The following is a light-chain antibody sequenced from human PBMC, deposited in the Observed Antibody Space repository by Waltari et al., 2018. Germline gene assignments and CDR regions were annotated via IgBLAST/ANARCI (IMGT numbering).Light chain of an antibody. J-gene: IGLJ2*01. CDR1: ALPKKH. CDR3: QSGDSTSTHVV. V-gene: IGLV3-25*03. CDR2: YDT. Sequence: SDLTQPLSVSVSPGRKARITCPGDALPKKHAFWYQQKPGQAPVLVTYYDTESPSGIPDRFSGSSSGTTVTLTISGVQAEDEADYYCQSGDSTSTHVVFGGGTKLTVL.